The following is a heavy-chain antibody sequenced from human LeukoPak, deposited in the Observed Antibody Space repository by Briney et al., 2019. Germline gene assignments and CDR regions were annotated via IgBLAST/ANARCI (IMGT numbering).Heavy chain of an antibody. V-gene: IGHV4-31*03. CDR1: GGSISSGGYY. Sequence: PSETLSLTCTVSGGSISSGGYYWSWIRQHPGKGLGWIGYIYYSGSTYYNPSLKSRVTISVDTSKNQFSLKLSSVTAADTAVYYCASQLRYCSSTSCPPNYFDYWGQGTLVTVSS. CDR3: ASQLRYCSSTSCPPNYFDY. CDR2: IYYSGST. D-gene: IGHD2-2*01. J-gene: IGHJ4*02.